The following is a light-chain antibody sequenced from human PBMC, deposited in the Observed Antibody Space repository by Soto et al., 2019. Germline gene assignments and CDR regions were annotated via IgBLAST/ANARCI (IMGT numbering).Light chain of an antibody. CDR1: QTISSW. Sequence: DIQMTQSPSTLSASVGDRVTITCRASQTISSWLAWYQQKPGKAPKLLIYKASTLKSGIPSRFSGSGSGPEFTLTISSLQPDDFAAYYCQHYNSYSEAFGQGTKVEIK. CDR2: KAS. CDR3: QHYNSYSEA. J-gene: IGKJ1*01. V-gene: IGKV1-5*03.